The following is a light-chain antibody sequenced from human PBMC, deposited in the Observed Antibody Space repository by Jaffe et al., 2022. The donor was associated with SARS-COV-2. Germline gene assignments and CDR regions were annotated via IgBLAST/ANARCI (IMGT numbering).Light chain of an antibody. V-gene: IGLV1-47*01. J-gene: IGLJ3*02. CDR1: SSNIGSNY. CDR2: RDN. Sequence: QSVLTQPPSASGTPGQRVTISCSGSSSNIGSNYVYWYQQLPGTAPKLLIYRDNQRPSGVPDRFSGSKSDASASLAISGLRSEDEEDYFCAAWDDSLSGWVFGGGTKLTVL. CDR3: AAWDDSLSGWV.